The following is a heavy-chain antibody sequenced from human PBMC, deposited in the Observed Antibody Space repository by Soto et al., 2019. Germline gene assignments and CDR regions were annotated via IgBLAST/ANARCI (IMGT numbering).Heavy chain of an antibody. J-gene: IGHJ4*02. CDR3: ARSSRFQDFWRGKGFDY. CDR1: GGSISSYY. V-gene: IGHV4-59*01. CDR2: IYYSGST. Sequence: SETLSLTCTVSGGSISSYYWSWIRQPPGKGLEWIGYIYYSGSTNYNPSLKSRVTISVDTSKNQFSLKLSSVTAADTAVYYCARSSRFQDFWRGKGFDYWGQGTLVTVSS. D-gene: IGHD3-3*01.